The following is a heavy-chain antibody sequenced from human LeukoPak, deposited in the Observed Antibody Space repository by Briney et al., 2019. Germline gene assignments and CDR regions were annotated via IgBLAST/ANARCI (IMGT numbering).Heavy chain of an antibody. J-gene: IGHJ4*02. Sequence: GGALELSCTIFGFTVSSNSMSWVRQAPGKGLEGVSFFYSGGNTHYSDSVKGRFTISRDNSKNTLSLQMNSLRVEDTAVYYCAKGGYEYDSSGHNYFDYWGQGTLVTVSS. CDR3: AKGGYEYDSSGHNYFDY. V-gene: IGHV3-53*05. D-gene: IGHD3-22*01. CDR1: GFTVSSNS. CDR2: FYSGGNT.